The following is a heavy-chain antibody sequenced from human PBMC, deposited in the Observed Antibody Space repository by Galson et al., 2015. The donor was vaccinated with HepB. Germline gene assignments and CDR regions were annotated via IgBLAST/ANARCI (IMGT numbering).Heavy chain of an antibody. D-gene: IGHD3-9*01. CDR1: GFTFSSYS. CDR3: ARDKRSGILTGRADYYYYYMDV. Sequence: SLRLSCAASGFTFSSYSMNWVRQAPGKGLEWVSYISSSSSTIYYADSVKGRFTISRDNAKNSLYLQMNSLRGEDTAVYYCARDKRSGILTGRADYYYYYMDVWGKGTTVTVSS. J-gene: IGHJ6*03. CDR2: ISSSSSTI. V-gene: IGHV3-48*01.